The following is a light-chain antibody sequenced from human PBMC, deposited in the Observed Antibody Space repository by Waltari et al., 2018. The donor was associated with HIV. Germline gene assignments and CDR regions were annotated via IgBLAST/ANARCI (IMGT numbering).Light chain of an antibody. Sequence: EIVLTKAPATLSLSPGERATLSCGARQSVRSLIAWYQQKPGQAPRLLIYDASNRSTSIPARFSGSGSGTDFTLTNSSLEPEDFAVYYCQQRSNWPLTFGGGTEVEIK. CDR1: QSVRSL. V-gene: IGKV3-11*01. CDR2: DAS. CDR3: QQRSNWPLT. J-gene: IGKJ4*01.